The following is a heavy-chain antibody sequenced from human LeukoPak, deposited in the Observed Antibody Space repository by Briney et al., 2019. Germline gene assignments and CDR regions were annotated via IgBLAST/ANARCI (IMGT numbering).Heavy chain of an antibody. Sequence: ASVKVSCKASGYTFTGYYMHWVRQAPGQGLEWMGWISAYNGNTNYAQKLQGRVTMTTDTSTSTAYMELRSLRSDDTAVYYCARAYYYDSSGYPQYYFDYWGQGTLVTVSS. V-gene: IGHV1-18*04. CDR1: GYTFTGYY. J-gene: IGHJ4*02. D-gene: IGHD3-22*01. CDR2: ISAYNGNT. CDR3: ARAYYYDSSGYPQYYFDY.